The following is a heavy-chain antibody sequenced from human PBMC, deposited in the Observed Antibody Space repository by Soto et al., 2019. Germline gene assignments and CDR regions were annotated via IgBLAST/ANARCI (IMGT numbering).Heavy chain of an antibody. CDR2: IVVGSGNT. D-gene: IGHD5-12*01. V-gene: IGHV1-58*01. J-gene: IGHJ3*02. CDR3: ASPRWLQPGDAFDI. Sequence: QMQMVQSGPEVKKPGTSEKISCKASGFTFTSSAVQWVRQARGQRLEWIGWIVVGSGNTNYAQKYQERVTITRDMSTSTAYMELSSLRSEDMAVYYCASPRWLQPGDAFDIWGQGTMVTVSS. CDR1: GFTFTSSA.